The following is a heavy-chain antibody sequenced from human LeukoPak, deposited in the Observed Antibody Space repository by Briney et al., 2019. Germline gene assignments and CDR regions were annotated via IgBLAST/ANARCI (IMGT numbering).Heavy chain of an antibody. D-gene: IGHD5/OR15-5a*01. Sequence: PSETLSLTCTVSGGSISSGGCYWSWIRQHPGKGLECIGYIYYSGSTYYNPSLKSRVTISVDTSKNQFSLKLSSVTAADTAVYYCARGKTSSSTDPSWSDYWGQGTLVTVSS. J-gene: IGHJ4*02. CDR2: IYYSGST. V-gene: IGHV4-31*03. CDR1: GGSISSGGCY. CDR3: ARGKTSSSTDPSWSDY.